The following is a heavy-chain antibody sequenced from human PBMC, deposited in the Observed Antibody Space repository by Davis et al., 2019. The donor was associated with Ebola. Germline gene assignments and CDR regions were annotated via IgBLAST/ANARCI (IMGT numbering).Heavy chain of an antibody. CDR1: GFTFSIYA. CDR3: AKYNVRGVNTPPYYGMDV. V-gene: IGHV3-23*01. D-gene: IGHD3-10*01. CDR2: IGDSGRYT. Sequence: PGGSLRLSCAASGFTFSIYAMSWVRQAPGKGLEWVSVIGDSGRYTYYADSVKGRFTISRDNSKNTLYLQVNSLRAEDTAVYYCAKYNVRGVNTPPYYGMDVWGQGTTVTVSS. J-gene: IGHJ6*02.